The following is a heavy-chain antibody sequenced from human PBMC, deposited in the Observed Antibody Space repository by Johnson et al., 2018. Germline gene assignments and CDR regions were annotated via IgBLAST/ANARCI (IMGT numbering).Heavy chain of an antibody. CDR2: ITGCGDNT. CDR3: AKEDGNSLWYFDF. CDR1: VISFSSYA. D-gene: IGHD1-7*01. Sequence: VQLVESGGGLVQPGGSLRLSCAASVISFSSYAMSWVRQAPGKGLEWVSGITGCGDNTYYADSVKGRFTISRDNSENTLYLQKNSPTAVDTAVYFCAKEDGNSLWYFDFWGRGTMVTVSS. J-gene: IGHJ2*01. V-gene: IGHV3-23*04.